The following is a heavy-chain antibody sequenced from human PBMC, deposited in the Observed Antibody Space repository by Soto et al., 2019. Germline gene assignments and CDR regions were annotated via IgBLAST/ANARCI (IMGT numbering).Heavy chain of an antibody. J-gene: IGHJ4*02. V-gene: IGHV2-5*02. CDR2: IYWDDDK. CDR3: AHRVLRTVFGLVTTTAIYFDF. D-gene: IGHD3-3*01. CDR1: GFSLTTSGVG. Sequence: QITLNESGPTVVRPTETLTLTCRFSGFSLTTSGVGVGCIRQSPGKAPEWLALIYWDDDKRYSASLKSRLTITKDTSKNQVVLTVSDLDPTATATYYCAHRVLRTVFGLVTTTAIYFDFWGQGTPVAVSS.